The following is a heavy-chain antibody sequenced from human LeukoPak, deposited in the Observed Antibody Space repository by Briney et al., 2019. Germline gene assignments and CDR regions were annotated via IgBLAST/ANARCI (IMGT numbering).Heavy chain of an antibody. CDR3: ARGPPPYIWNYVLPIRS. CDR2: INPNSGGT. CDR1: GYTFTGYY. J-gene: IGHJ5*02. V-gene: IGHV1-2*02. Sequence: ASVKVSCKASGYTFTGYYMHWVRQAPGQGLEWMGWINPNSGGTNYAQKFQGRVTMTRDTSISTAYMELSRLRSDDTAVYYCARGPPPYIWNYVLPIRSWGRGTLLNGSS. D-gene: IGHD1-7*01.